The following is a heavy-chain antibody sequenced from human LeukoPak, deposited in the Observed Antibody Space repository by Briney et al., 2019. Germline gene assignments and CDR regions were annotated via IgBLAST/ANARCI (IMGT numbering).Heavy chain of an antibody. V-gene: IGHV1-2*02. CDR3: ALYLTGYSLRN. CDR1: GYTFTGYY. J-gene: IGHJ4*02. Sequence: ASVKVSCKASGYTFTGYYIHWVRQAPGQGPEWMGWISPDSGGTKYAQKFQGRVTVTGDTSISTAYMELSSLRSEDTAVYYCALYLTGYSLRNWGQGTLVTVSS. CDR2: ISPDSGGT. D-gene: IGHD5-12*01.